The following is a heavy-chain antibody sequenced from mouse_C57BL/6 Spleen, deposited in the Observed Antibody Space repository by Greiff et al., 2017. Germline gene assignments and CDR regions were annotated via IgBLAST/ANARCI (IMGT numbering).Heavy chain of an antibody. D-gene: IGHD2-10*01. CDR2: IRLKSDNYAT. CDR3: TGTAYSRGWFAY. J-gene: IGHJ3*01. Sequence: EVKLQESGGGLVQPGGSMKLSCVASGFTFSNYWMNWVRQSPEKGLEWVAQIRLKSDNYATHYAESVKGRFTISRDDSKSSVYLQMNNLRAEDTGIYYCTGTAYSRGWFAYWGQGTLVTVSA. CDR1: GFTFSNYW. V-gene: IGHV6-3*01.